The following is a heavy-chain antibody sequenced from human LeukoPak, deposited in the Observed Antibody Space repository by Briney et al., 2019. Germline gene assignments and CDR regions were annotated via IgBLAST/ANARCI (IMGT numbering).Heavy chain of an antibody. J-gene: IGHJ4*02. V-gene: IGHV4-34*01. CDR2: INHSGST. Sequence: SETLSLTCAVYGGSFSGYYWSWIRQPPGKGLEWIGEINHSGSTNYNPSLKSRVTISVDTSKNQFSLKLSSVTAADTAVYYCARRRDDALDYWGQGTLVTVSS. D-gene: IGHD2-8*01. CDR1: GGSFSGYY. CDR3: ARRRDDALDY.